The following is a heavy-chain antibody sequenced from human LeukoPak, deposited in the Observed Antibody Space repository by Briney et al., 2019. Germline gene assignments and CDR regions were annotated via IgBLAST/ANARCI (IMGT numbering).Heavy chain of an antibody. CDR2: IYDSGST. CDR3: ASGFPVLATSAFDI. Sequence: SETLSLTCAVYGGSFSGYYWSWIRQPPGKGLEWIGYIYDSGSTNYNPSLKSRVSISVDTSKNQFSLKLTSVTPADTAVYYCASGFPVLATSAFDIWGQGTMVTVSS. D-gene: IGHD3-3*02. J-gene: IGHJ3*02. V-gene: IGHV4-59*01. CDR1: GGSFSGYY.